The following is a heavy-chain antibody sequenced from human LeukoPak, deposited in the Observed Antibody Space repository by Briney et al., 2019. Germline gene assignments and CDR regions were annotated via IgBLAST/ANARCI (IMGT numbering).Heavy chain of an antibody. CDR3: VKGIYSSGWSYFDY. CDR1: GFTFSNSA. J-gene: IGHJ4*01. Sequence: GGSLRLSCAASGFTFSNSAMSWVRQAPGKGLEWVSTLSGSGITTYYADSVKGRFTISRDNSKNTLYLQMNSLRAEDTAVYYCVKGIYSSGWSYFDYWGHGTLVNVSS. V-gene: IGHV3-23*01. D-gene: IGHD6-19*01. CDR2: LSGSGITT.